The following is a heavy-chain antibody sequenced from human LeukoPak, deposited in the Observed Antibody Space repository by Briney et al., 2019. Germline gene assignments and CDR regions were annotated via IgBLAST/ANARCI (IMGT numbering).Heavy chain of an antibody. V-gene: IGHV5-10-1*01. D-gene: IGHD6-19*01. CDR3: ASSRAGTLKVHNWFDP. CDR1: GYSFRSYW. Sequence: GESLKIPCKGSGYSFRSYWISWVRPMPGKGLEWRGRIDPTDSYTDYSPSFEGHVTISVDRSITTAYLQWSSLKASDTAMYFCASSRAGTLKVHNWFDPWGQGSLVTVSS. CDR2: IDPTDSYT. J-gene: IGHJ5*02.